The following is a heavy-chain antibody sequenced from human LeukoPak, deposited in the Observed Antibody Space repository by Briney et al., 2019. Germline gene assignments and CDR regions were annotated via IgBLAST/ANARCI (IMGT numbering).Heavy chain of an antibody. Sequence: SETLSLTCAVSGGSIIRSGYSWSWIRQPPGKGLEWIGYIYYSGSTNYNPSLKSRVTISVDTSKNQFSLKLSSVTAADTAVYYCARAVSGYYYDYFDYWGQGTLVTVSS. V-gene: IGHV4-61*08. CDR1: GGSIIRSGYS. CDR3: ARAVSGYYYDYFDY. CDR2: IYYSGST. D-gene: IGHD3-22*01. J-gene: IGHJ4*02.